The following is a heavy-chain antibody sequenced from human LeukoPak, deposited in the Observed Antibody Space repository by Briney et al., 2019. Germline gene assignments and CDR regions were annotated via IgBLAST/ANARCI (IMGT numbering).Heavy chain of an antibody. J-gene: IGHJ5*02. CDR1: GGPISSYF. V-gene: IGHV4-4*07. CDR3: ARAQHLVYGDWFDP. D-gene: IGHD4-17*01. CDR2: IHASGTT. Sequence: SETLSLTCSVSGGPISSYFWSWIRQPAGKRPEWIGRIHASGTTIYNPSLKSRVTMSMDTSKNQFSLKVTSVTAADTAVYYCARAQHLVYGDWFDPWGQGILVPVSS.